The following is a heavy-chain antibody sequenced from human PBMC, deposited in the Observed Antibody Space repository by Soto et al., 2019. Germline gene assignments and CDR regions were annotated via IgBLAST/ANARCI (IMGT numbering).Heavy chain of an antibody. V-gene: IGHV1-18*01. Sequence: QVQLVQSGAEVKKPGASVKVSCKASGYTFTSYGSNWVRQAPGQGLEWMGWINVYNGNTNYAQKLQGRVTMTTDTSTSTAYLDLRSLRSDDTAVYFCARDTSRGEYDYWGQGTLVTVSS. D-gene: IGHD3-10*01. J-gene: IGHJ4*02. CDR3: ARDTSRGEYDY. CDR2: INVYNGNT. CDR1: GYTFTSYG.